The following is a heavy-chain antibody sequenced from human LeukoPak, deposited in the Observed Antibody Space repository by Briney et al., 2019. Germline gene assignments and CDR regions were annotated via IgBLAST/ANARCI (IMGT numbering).Heavy chain of an antibody. CDR2: IYYSGST. CDR1: GGSISSSSYY. D-gene: IGHD6-13*01. Sequence: SETLSLTCTVSGGSISSSSYYWGWIRQPPGKGLEWIGSIYYSGSTYYNPSLKSRVTISVDTSKNQFSLKLSSVTAADTAVYYCARRASSSWFIGPFDYWGQGTLVTVSS. V-gene: IGHV4-39*01. CDR3: ARRASSSWFIGPFDY. J-gene: IGHJ4*02.